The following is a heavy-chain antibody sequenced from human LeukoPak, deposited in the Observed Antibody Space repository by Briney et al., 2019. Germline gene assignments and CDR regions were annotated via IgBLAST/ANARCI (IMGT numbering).Heavy chain of an antibody. J-gene: IGHJ4*02. CDR2: INPNTGGT. D-gene: IGHD2-15*01. CDR3: ARDREVVAH. V-gene: IGHV1-2*02. Sequence: ASVKVSCKASGYTFTGYYIHWVRQAPGQGLEWMGWINPNTGGTNYAQKFQGRVTMTRDMSISTAYMELTRLTSDDTAVYYCARDREVVAHWGQGTLVTVSS. CDR1: GYTFTGYY.